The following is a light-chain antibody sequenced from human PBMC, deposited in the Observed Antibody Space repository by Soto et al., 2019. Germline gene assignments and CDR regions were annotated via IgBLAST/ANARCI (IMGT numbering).Light chain of an antibody. CDR3: QQSFSTPPT. Sequence: DIQMTQSPSSLSAYVGDRVTITCRASQSISSYLNWYQQKPGKAPKLLIYAASSLQSGVPSRFSGSGSGTDFTLTISSLQPEDFASYYCQQSFSTPPTFGQGSIVDIK. V-gene: IGKV1-39*01. CDR2: AAS. CDR1: QSISSY. J-gene: IGKJ1*01.